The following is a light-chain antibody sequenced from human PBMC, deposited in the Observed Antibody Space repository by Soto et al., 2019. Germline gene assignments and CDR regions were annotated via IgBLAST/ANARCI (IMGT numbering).Light chain of an antibody. V-gene: IGLV1-51*01. CDR3: ATWNNDLNVVV. CDR1: SVDIGSNF. Sequence: QSVLTQPPSVSAAPGQKVAISCSGSSVDIGSNFVCWYRQFPGTAPTLLIYDDSDRASWIPDRFSGSKSGTSATLAITGLQAGDEATYYCATWNNDLNVVVFGGGTKLTVL. J-gene: IGLJ2*01. CDR2: DDS.